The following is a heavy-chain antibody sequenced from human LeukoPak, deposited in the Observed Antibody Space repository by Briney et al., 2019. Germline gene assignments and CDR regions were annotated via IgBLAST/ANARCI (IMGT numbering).Heavy chain of an antibody. J-gene: IGHJ5*02. V-gene: IGHV1-8*03. Sequence: GGSLRLSCAASGFTFSSYSINWVRQAPGKRLEWMGWMNPNSGDTGYAQKFQGRVTITRNTSISTAYMELSSLRSEDTAVYYCARGRGFDPWGQGTLVTVSS. CDR2: MNPNSGDT. CDR1: GFTFSSYS. CDR3: ARGRGFDP.